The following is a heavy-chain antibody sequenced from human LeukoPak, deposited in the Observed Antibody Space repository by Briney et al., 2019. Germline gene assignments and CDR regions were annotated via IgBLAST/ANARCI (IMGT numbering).Heavy chain of an antibody. CDR2: ISWNSGSI. D-gene: IGHD5-18*01. CDR3: AKANVDTAMVGAFDI. CDR1: GFTFSSYA. Sequence: GGSLRLSCAASGFTFSSYAMSWVRQAPGKGLEWVSGISWNSGSIGYADSVKGRFTISRDNAKNSLYLQMNSLRAEDTALYYCAKANVDTAMVGAFDIWGQGTMVTVSS. J-gene: IGHJ3*02. V-gene: IGHV3-9*01.